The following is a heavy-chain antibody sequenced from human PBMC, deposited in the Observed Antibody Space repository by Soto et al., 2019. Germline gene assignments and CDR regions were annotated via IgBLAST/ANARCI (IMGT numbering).Heavy chain of an antibody. CDR2: ISSSGATI. CDR1: GFPFSSYE. J-gene: IGHJ6*02. D-gene: IGHD3-10*01. CDR3: ASSSYYYDSASGLDV. Sequence: EVQLVESVGGLVQPGGSLRLSCAASGFPFSSYEVNWVRQAPGKGLEWVSYISSSGATIYYAGSVKGRFTITRDNAKNSLYLQMNRLRADDTAVYYCASSSYYYDSASGLDVWGQGPTVTVS. V-gene: IGHV3-48*03.